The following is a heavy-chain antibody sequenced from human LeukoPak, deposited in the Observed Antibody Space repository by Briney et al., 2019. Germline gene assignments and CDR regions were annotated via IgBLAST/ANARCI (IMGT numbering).Heavy chain of an antibody. CDR3: ARRGSSGWYVFDF. CDR1: GGSISGYY. V-gene: IGHV4-59*01. J-gene: IGHJ4*02. CDR2: IHSSGAT. Sequence: SETLSLTCTVSGGSISGYYWSWFRQPPGKGLEWIGYIHSSGATEYNPSLQSRITTSVDTSKNQFSLKLTSVTAADTAVYYCARRGSSGWYVFDFWGQGTLVTVSS. D-gene: IGHD6-19*01.